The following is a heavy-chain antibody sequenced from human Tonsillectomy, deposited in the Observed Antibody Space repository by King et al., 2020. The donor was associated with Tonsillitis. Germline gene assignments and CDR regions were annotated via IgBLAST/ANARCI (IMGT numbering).Heavy chain of an antibody. V-gene: IGHV4-59*01. D-gene: IGHD6-13*01. CDR3: TREAAAGYVDY. CDR1: GGSISSYY. Sequence: QLQESGPGLVKPSETLSLTCTVSGGSISSYYWSWIRQPPGKGLEWVGYIHYSGSTNYNPSLKSRVTISLDTSKNQFSLKLSSVTAADTAVYYCTREAAAGYVDYWGQGTLVTVSS. J-gene: IGHJ4*02. CDR2: IHYSGST.